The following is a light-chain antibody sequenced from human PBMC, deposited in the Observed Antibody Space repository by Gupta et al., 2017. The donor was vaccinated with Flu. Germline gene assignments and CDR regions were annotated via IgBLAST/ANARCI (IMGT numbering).Light chain of an antibody. CDR3: QTGGTGMAV. CDR1: SGHSSYA. CDR2: LNSDGSH. V-gene: IGLV4-69*01. J-gene: IGLJ7*01. Sequence: LVLPHSPSASASLGASVKLTCTLSSGHSSYAIAWHQQQPEKGPRYLMKLNSDGSHSKGDGIPARFSGSSSGAERYLTISSLQSEDEADYYCQTGGTGMAVFGGGTQLTVL.